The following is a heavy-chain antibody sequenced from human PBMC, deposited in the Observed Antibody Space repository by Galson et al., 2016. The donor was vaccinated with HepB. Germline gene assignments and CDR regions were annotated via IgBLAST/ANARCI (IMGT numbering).Heavy chain of an antibody. CDR3: TTYYGNILTAYRWFDP. CDR1: GFTFSDAW. Sequence: SLRLSCAASGFTFSDAWMNWVRQAPGKGLAWVGRIKRKTDGGTTDYAAPVEGRSTISRDDSKNTLYLQMNHLKNEDKAVYSCTTYYGNILTAYRWFDPGGQGTLVTVSS. CDR2: IKRKTDGGTT. J-gene: IGHJ5*02. V-gene: IGHV3-15*01. D-gene: IGHD3-9*01.